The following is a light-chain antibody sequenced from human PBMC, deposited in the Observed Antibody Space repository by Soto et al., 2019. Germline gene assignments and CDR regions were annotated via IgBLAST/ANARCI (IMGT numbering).Light chain of an antibody. CDR2: KAS. CDR3: QPYNSYSRT. V-gene: IGKV1-5*03. CDR1: QSISSW. J-gene: IGKJ1*01. Sequence: IQMTQSPSTLSASVGDRVTITCRASQSISSWLAWYQQKPGKAPKLLIYKASSLESGAPSRFSGSGSGTEFTLTISSLQPDDFATYYCQPYNSYSRTFGQGTKVDIK.